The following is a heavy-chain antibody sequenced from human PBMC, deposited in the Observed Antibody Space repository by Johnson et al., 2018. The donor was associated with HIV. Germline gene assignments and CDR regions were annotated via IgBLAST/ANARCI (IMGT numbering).Heavy chain of an antibody. CDR2: IKQDGSEK. D-gene: IGHD6-6*01. V-gene: IGHV3-7*01. CDR3: ARESELLSSSDAFDI. Sequence: VQLVESGGGLVQPGGSLRLSCAASGFTFSSYWMSWVRQAPGKGLEWVANIKQDGSEKYYVDSVKGRFTISRDNSKNTLYLQMNSLRAEDTAVYYCARESELLSSSDAFDIWGQGTMVTVSS. CDR1: GFTFSSYW. J-gene: IGHJ3*02.